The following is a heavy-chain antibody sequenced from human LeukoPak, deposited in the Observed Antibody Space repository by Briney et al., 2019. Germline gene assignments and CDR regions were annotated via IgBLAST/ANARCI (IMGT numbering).Heavy chain of an antibody. Sequence: SETLSLTCTVSGGSISSGGYYWSWIRQHPGKGLEWIGYIYYSGSTYYNPSLKSRVTISVDTSKNQFSLKLSSVTAADTAVYYCARVGPFGYSSSPPRNWFDPWGQGTLVTVSS. D-gene: IGHD6-13*01. CDR2: IYYSGST. V-gene: IGHV4-31*03. CDR1: GGSISSGGYY. J-gene: IGHJ5*02. CDR3: ARVGPFGYSSSPPRNWFDP.